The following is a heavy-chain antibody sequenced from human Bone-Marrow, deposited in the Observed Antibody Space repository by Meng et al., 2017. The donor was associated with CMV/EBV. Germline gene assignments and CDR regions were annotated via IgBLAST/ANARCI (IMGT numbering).Heavy chain of an antibody. Sequence: SGPTLVNPTQTLTLTCTFSGFSLSTSGVGVGWIRQPPGKALEWLALIYWNDDKRYSPSLKSRLNITKDTSKNQVVLTMTHMDPVDTATYYGAHNLLGVTGGYFDYYGMDVWGQGTTVTFSS. CDR2: IYWNDDK. CDR1: GFSLSTSGVG. V-gene: IGHV2-5*01. D-gene: IGHD3-22*01. J-gene: IGHJ6*02. CDR3: AHNLLGVTGGYFDYYGMDV.